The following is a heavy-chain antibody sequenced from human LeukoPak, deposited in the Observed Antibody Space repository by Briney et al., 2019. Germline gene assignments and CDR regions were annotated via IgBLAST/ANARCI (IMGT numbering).Heavy chain of an antibody. Sequence: SETLSLTCTVSGGSISSYYWSWIRQPPGKGLEWIGYIHYSGSPYYNPSLKSRVTISVDTSKNQFSLKLSSVTAADTAVYYCARDRVVYSYGFVVRWFDPWGQGTLVTVSS. V-gene: IGHV4-59*01. CDR1: GGSISSYY. D-gene: IGHD5-18*01. J-gene: IGHJ5*02. CDR3: ARDRVVYSYGFVVRWFDP. CDR2: IHYSGSP.